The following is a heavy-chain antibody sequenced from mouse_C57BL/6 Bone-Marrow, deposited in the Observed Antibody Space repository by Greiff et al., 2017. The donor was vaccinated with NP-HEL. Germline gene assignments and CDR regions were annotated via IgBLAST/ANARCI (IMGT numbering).Heavy chain of an antibody. CDR1: GYTFTDYN. CDR2: INPNNGGT. CDR3: ARKTLYDYGGGGYAMDY. J-gene: IGHJ4*01. V-gene: IGHV1-18*01. Sequence: VQLQQSGPELVKPGASVKIPCKASGYTFTDYNMDWVKQSHGKSLEWIGDINPNNGGTIYNQKFKGKATLTVDKSSSTAYMELRSLTSEGMAVYYCARKTLYDYGGGGYAMDYWGQGTSVTVSS. D-gene: IGHD2-4*01.